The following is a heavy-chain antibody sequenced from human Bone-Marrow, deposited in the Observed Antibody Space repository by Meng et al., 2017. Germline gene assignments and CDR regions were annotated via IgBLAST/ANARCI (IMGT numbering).Heavy chain of an antibody. CDR3: TGFSRGHI. CDR1: GLTFSGSD. CDR2: IRSKTDTYAT. Sequence: GESLKISCVVSGLTFSGSDVHWVRQASGKGLEWVGRIRSKTDTYATAFAASVKGRFTIARDDSKNTEYLQLNSLKTEDTDVYYCTGFSRGHIWGQGTMVTVSS. J-gene: IGHJ3*02. D-gene: IGHD3-3*02. V-gene: IGHV3-73*01.